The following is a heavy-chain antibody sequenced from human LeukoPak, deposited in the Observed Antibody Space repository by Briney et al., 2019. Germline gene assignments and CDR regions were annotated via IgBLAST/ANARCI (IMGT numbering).Heavy chain of an antibody. D-gene: IGHD6-13*01. Sequence: ETLSLTCTVSGGSLSSYYWSWIRQSPEKGLEWIGHIYYSGSTNYNPSLKSRVTISVGTSKNQFSLKLSSVTAADTAVYYCARVFVKYGSSWHLHYYYYMDVWGKGTTVTISS. CDR1: GGSLSSYY. J-gene: IGHJ6*03. CDR3: ARVFVKYGSSWHLHYYYYMDV. CDR2: IYYSGST. V-gene: IGHV4-59*01.